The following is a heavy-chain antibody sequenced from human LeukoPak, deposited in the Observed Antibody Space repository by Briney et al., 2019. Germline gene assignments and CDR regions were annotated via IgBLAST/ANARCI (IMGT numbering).Heavy chain of an antibody. Sequence: SETLSLTCTVSGGSINNYYWTWIRQPPGKGLQWIGYISYSGSTYYNPSLKSRLTISVDTSKNQFSLKLSSVTAADTAVYYCARDSMVRGMGYWGQGTLVTVSS. CDR1: GGSINNYY. V-gene: IGHV4-30-4*08. CDR2: ISYSGST. D-gene: IGHD3-10*01. CDR3: ARDSMVRGMGY. J-gene: IGHJ4*02.